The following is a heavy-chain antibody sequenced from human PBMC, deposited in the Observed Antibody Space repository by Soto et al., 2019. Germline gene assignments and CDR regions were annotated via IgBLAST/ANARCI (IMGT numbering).Heavy chain of an antibody. CDR3: ASGPMVRGVLTNYYYYGMEV. Sequence: PSETLSLTCAVYGGSFSGYYWSWIRRPPGKGLEWIGEINHSGSTNYNPSLKSRVTISVDTSKNQFSLKLSSVTAADTAVYYCASGPMVRGVLTNYYYYGMEVWGQGTTVTVSS. V-gene: IGHV4-34*01. CDR2: INHSGST. D-gene: IGHD3-10*01. CDR1: GGSFSGYY. J-gene: IGHJ6*02.